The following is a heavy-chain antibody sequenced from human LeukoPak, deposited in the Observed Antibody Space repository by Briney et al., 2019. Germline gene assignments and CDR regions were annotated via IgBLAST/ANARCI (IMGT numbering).Heavy chain of an antibody. D-gene: IGHD2-2*01. CDR3: AKDVKKYLVVVPAAPYY. CDR2: ISYDGSNK. J-gene: IGHJ4*02. V-gene: IGHV3-30*18. CDR1: RFTFSRYG. Sequence: TGGSLRLSCAASRFTFSRYGMHWVRQAPGKGLEWVADISYDGSNKYYADSVKGRFTISRDNSKNTLYLQMNSLRAEETAVYYCAKDVKKYLVVVPAAPYYWGQGTLVTVSS.